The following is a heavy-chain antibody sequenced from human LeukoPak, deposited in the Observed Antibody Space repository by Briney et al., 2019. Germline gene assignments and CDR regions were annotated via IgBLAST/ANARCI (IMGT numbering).Heavy chain of an antibody. CDR1: GYTFTSYG. CDR2: ISAYNGNT. J-gene: IGHJ5*02. CDR3: ARTHSSSWKTPRDNWFDP. V-gene: IGHV1-18*01. Sequence: GASVKVSCKASGYTFTSYGISWVRQAPGQGLEWMGWISAYNGNTNYAQKLQGRVTMTTDTSTSTAYMELRSLRSDDTAVYYCARTHSSSWKTPRDNWFDPWGQGTLVTVSS. D-gene: IGHD6-13*01.